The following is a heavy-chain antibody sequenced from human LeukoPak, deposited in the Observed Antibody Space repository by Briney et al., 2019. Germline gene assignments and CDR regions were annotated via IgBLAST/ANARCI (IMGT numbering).Heavy chain of an antibody. D-gene: IGHD1-14*01. V-gene: IGHV4-59*11. Sequence: SETLSLTCTVSGGSLSSHYWSWIRQSPGKGLELIGHIYYTGTTYYNPSLNSRVTISLDTSRNQFSLKLSSMTAVDTAVYYCARKPDGQRYGIDQWGQGTLVTVSS. CDR2: IYYTGTT. J-gene: IGHJ4*02. CDR3: ARKPDGQRYGIDQ. CDR1: GGSLSSHY.